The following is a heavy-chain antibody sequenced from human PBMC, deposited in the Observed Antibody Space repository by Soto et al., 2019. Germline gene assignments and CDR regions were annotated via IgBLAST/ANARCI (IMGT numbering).Heavy chain of an antibody. CDR1: GFSLSTSGMR. D-gene: IGHD6-13*01. Sequence: GPTLVNPTQTLTLTCTFSGFSLSTSGMRVSWIRQPPGKALEWLARIDWDDDKLYSTSLKTRLTISKDTSKTQVVLTMTNMDPVDTATYYCARSIVAAGNRWFDPWCQGTLVTVSS. CDR3: ARSIVAAGNRWFDP. V-gene: IGHV2-70*04. CDR2: IDWDDDK. J-gene: IGHJ5*02.